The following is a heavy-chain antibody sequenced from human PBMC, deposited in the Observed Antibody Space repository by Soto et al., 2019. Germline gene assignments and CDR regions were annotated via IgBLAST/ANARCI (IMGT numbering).Heavy chain of an antibody. CDR2: IYNSGST. V-gene: IGHV4-31*03. CDR3: ARSERRGDAFDI. J-gene: IGHJ3*02. Sequence: SETLSLTCTVSGGSISSGGNYWSWIRQHPGKGLEWIGYIYNSGSTHYNPSLESRVSISPDTSKNQLSLRLTSVTAADTAVYYCARSERRGDAFDIWGQGTMVTVSS. CDR1: GGSISSGGNY. D-gene: IGHD3-10*01.